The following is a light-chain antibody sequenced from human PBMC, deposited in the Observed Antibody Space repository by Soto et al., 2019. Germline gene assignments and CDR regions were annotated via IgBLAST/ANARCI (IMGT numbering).Light chain of an antibody. CDR3: QNYNSYSST. CDR1: QTISNW. Sequence: DIQMTQSPSTLSASVGDRVTITCRASQTISNWLAWYQQKPGKAPKLLIYDASILESGVPSRFSGSGSGTEFTLTISSLQPDDFAAYYCQNYNSYSSTFGQGTKVEIK. CDR2: DAS. J-gene: IGKJ1*01. V-gene: IGKV1-5*01.